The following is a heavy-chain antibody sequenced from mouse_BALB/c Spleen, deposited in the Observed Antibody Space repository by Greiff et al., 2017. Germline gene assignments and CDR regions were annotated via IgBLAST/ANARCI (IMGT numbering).Heavy chain of an antibody. CDR1: GFNIKDTY. CDR2: IDPANGNT. D-gene: IGHD3-3*01. J-gene: IGHJ2*01. CDR3: ARRDFFDY. Sequence: VQLQQSGAELVKPGASVKLSCTASGFNIKDTYMHWVKQRPEQGLEWIGRIDPANGNTKYDPKFQGKATITADTASNTAYLQLSSLTSEDTAVYDGARRDFFDYWGQGTTRTVAS. V-gene: IGHV14-3*02.